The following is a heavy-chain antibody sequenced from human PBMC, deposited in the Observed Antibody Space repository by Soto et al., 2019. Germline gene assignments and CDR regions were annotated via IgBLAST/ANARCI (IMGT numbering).Heavy chain of an antibody. CDR2: IYYSGST. J-gene: IGHJ4*02. V-gene: IGHV4-31*03. CDR3: ARYMVRGVISQLDY. CDR1: GGSISSGGYY. D-gene: IGHD3-10*01. Sequence: QVQLQESGPGLVKPSQTLSLTCTVSGGSISSGGYYWSWIRQHPGQGLEWIGYIYYSGSTYYNPSLMSRVTKSVDTSKNQFSLKLSSVTAADTAVYYCARYMVRGVISQLDYWGQGTLVTVSS.